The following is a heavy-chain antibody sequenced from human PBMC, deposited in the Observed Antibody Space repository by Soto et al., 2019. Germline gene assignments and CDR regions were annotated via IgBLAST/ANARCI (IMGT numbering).Heavy chain of an antibody. Sequence: GGSLRLSCAASGFTFSSYGMHWVLQAPGKGLEWVAVIWYDGSNKYYADSVKGRFTISRDNSKNTLYLQMNSLRAEDTAVYYCARGEAYCSSTSCYAVPPDYWGQGTLVTVSS. D-gene: IGHD2-2*01. CDR3: ARGEAYCSSTSCYAVPPDY. CDR2: IWYDGSNK. J-gene: IGHJ4*02. V-gene: IGHV3-33*01. CDR1: GFTFSSYG.